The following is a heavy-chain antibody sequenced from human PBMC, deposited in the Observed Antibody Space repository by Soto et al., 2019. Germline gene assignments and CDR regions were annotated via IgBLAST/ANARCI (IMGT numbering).Heavy chain of an antibody. CDR2: INAGNGNT. Sequence: ASAKVSCKASGYTFTSSGISWVRQAPGQRLEWMGWINAGNGNTKQSQKFQGRVTITRDTSASTAYMELSSLRSEDTAGYYCARDHCSGASCSLNAFDIWGQGTMVTVSS. D-gene: IGHD2-15*01. CDR1: GYTFTSSG. V-gene: IGHV1-3*01. J-gene: IGHJ3*02. CDR3: ARDHCSGASCSLNAFDI.